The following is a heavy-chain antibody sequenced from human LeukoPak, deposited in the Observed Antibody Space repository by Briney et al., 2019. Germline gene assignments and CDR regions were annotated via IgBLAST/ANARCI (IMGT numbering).Heavy chain of an antibody. CDR2: IYYSGST. CDR3: ARDQGNYYDGWFDP. Sequence: SETLSLTCTVSGGPISSYYWSWIRQPPGKGLEWIGYIYYSGSTNYNPSLKSRVTISVDTSKNQFSLKLSSVTAADTAVYYCARDQGNYYDGWFDPWGQGTLVTVSS. D-gene: IGHD3-22*01. V-gene: IGHV4-59*01. CDR1: GGPISSYY. J-gene: IGHJ5*02.